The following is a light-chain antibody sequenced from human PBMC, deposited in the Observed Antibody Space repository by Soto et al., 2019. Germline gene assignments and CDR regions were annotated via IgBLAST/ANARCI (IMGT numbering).Light chain of an antibody. CDR2: QDT. CDR3: QAWDSSTAV. Sequence: SYELTQPPSVSVSPGQTASITCSGDKLGDKYGSWYQQKPGQSPVLVNYQDTKRPSGIPERFSGSNSGNTATLTISGTQAMDEADYYCQAWDSSTAVFGGGTQLTVL. V-gene: IGLV3-1*01. J-gene: IGLJ2*01. CDR1: KLGDKY.